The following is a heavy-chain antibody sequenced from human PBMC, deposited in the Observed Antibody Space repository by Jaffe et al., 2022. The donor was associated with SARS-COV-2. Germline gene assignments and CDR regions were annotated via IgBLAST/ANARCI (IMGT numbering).Heavy chain of an antibody. J-gene: IGHJ6*03. CDR2: ISSSTSYI. CDR1: GFTFTDYG. V-gene: IGHV3-21*01. D-gene: IGHD3-3*01. CDR3: ARDLRFKEYYYYNYMDV. Sequence: EVQLVESGGGLVKPGGSLRLSCAASGFTFTDYGMNWVRQAPGKGLEWVSSISSSTSYISHADSVKGRFTISRDNAKSALYLQMNSLRAEDTAVYYCARDLRFKEYYYYNYMDVWGKGTTVTVSS.